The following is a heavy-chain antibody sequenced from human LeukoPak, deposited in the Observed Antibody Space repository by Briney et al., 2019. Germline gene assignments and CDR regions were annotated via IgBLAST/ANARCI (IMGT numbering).Heavy chain of an antibody. CDR3: ASSTGATDAFDF. J-gene: IGHJ3*01. Sequence: SQTLSLTCAISGDSVSSNSAAWSWIRQSPSRGLEWLGRTYYKSKWYNDYVVSVKSRISINSDTSKNQFSLQLKSVTPEDTAVYYCASSTGATDAFDFWGQGTMVTVSS. CDR2: TYYKSKWYN. D-gene: IGHD7-27*01. V-gene: IGHV6-1*01. CDR1: GDSVSSNSAA.